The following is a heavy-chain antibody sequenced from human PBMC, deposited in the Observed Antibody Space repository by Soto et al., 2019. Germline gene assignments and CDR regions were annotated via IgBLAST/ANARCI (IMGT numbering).Heavy chain of an antibody. CDR2: IKQDGSEK. J-gene: IGHJ3*02. CDR1: GFTFSSYW. V-gene: IGHV3-7*01. D-gene: IGHD3-22*01. CDR3: ARDPSIVAQGAFDI. Sequence: PGGSLRLSCAASGFTFSSYWMSWVRQAPGKGLEWVANIKQDGSEKYYVDSVKGRFTISRDNAKNSLYLQMNSLRAEDTVVYYCARDPSIVAQGAFDIWGQGTMVTVSS.